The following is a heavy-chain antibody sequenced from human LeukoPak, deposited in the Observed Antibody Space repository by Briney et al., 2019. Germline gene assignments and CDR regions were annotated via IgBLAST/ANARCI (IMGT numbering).Heavy chain of an antibody. CDR1: GFNFKNYW. J-gene: IGHJ4*02. CDR3: ARDQYDTWSRRGNFDS. V-gene: IGHV3-7*03. Sequence: GGSLRLSCAASGFNFKNYWMHWVRQAPGKGLEWVANIKLDGSEKNYVDSVKGRFTISRDNTKNSLYLQMNSLRAEDTAVFYCARDQYDTWSRRGNFDSWGQGTLVIVSS. D-gene: IGHD3-3*01. CDR2: IKLDGSEK.